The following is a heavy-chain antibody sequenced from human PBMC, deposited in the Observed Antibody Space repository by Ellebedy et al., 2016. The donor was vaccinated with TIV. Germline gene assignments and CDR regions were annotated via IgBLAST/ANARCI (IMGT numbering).Heavy chain of an antibody. J-gene: IGHJ5*02. CDR2: IYYSGIT. Sequence: SETLSLTCTVSNDSVSSGNYYWSWIRQPPGKGLEWIGYIYYSGITNYNPSLKSRVTISLDTSKNQFSLRLSSVTAADTAVYSCARGSRGYGASYNWFDPWGQGTLVTVSS. D-gene: IGHD4-17*01. CDR3: ARGSRGYGASYNWFDP. V-gene: IGHV4-61*01. CDR1: NDSVSSGNYY.